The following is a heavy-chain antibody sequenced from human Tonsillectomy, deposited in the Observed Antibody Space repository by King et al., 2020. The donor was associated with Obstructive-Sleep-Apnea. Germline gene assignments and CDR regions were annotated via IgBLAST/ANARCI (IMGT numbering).Heavy chain of an antibody. Sequence: VQLVESGGGLVQPGGSLRLSCAASRFTFSSHVMSWVRQAPGKGLEWVSGISGSGGSTYYAASVKGRFTISRDNSKNTLYLQMNSLRAEDTAVYYWVKGSSLSGYYYGMDVWGQGTTVTVSS. J-gene: IGHJ6*02. V-gene: IGHV3-23*04. CDR2: ISGSGGST. CDR1: RFTFSSHV. D-gene: IGHD1-26*01. CDR3: VKGSSLSGYYYGMDV.